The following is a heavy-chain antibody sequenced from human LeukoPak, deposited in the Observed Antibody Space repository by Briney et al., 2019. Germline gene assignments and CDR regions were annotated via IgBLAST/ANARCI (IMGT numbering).Heavy chain of an antibody. CDR3: ARGPGRGVIINWFDP. D-gene: IGHD3-10*01. CDR2: INPNSGGT. V-gene: IGHV1-2*02. J-gene: IGHJ5*02. Sequence: ASVTVSCKASGYTFTGYYMHWVRQAPGQGLEWMGWINPNSGGTNYAQKFQGRVTMTRDTSISTAYMELSRLRSDDTAVYYCARGPGRGVIINWFDPWGQGTLVTVSS. CDR1: GYTFTGYY.